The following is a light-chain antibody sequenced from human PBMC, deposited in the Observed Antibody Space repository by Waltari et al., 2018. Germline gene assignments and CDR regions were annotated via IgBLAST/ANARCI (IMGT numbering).Light chain of an antibody. CDR2: DAS. V-gene: IGKV3-11*01. CDR3: QQRSNWPPST. Sequence: DIVLTQSPATLSLSPGERATLPCRASQSVSSYLAWYQQKPGQAPRLLIYDASNRATGIPARFSGSGSGTDFTLTISSLEPEDFAVYYCQQRSNWPPSTFGQGTRLEIK. CDR1: QSVSSY. J-gene: IGKJ5*01.